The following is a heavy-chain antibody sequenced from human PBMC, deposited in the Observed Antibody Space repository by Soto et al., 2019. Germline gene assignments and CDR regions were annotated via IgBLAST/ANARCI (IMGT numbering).Heavy chain of an antibody. Sequence: VASVKVSCKASGYTFTSYGISWVRQAPGQGPEWMGWISAYNGNTNYAQKLQGRVTMTTDTSTSTAYMELRSLRSDDTAVYYCASHVSPYDYDSRVILVHCGQRALVTDS. CDR3: ASHVSPYDYDSRVILVHCGQRALVTDS. D-gene: IGHD3-22*01. V-gene: IGHV1-18*01. J-gene: IGHJ5*01. CDR2: ISAYNGNT. CDR1: GYTFTSYG.